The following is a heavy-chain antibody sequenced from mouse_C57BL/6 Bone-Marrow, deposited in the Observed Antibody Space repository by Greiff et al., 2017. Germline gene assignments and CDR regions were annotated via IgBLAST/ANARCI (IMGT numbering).Heavy chain of an antibody. CDR1: GYTFTDYY. CDR3: ARRADGNYLGGFAY. D-gene: IGHD2-1*01. Sequence: QVQLQQSGAELVKPGASVKISCKASGYTFTDYYINWVKQRPGQGLEWIGKIGPGRGSTYYNEKFKGKATLTADKSSSTAYMQLSSLTSEDPAVYFWARRADGNYLGGFAYWGQGTLVTVSA. CDR2: IGPGRGST. V-gene: IGHV1-77*01. J-gene: IGHJ3*01.